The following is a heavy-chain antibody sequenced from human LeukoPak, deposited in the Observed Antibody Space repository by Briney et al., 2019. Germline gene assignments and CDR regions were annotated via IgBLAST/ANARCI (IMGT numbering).Heavy chain of an antibody. CDR1: GGSFSGYY. V-gene: IGHV4-34*01. CDR2: INLGGSR. CDR3: ARARLLAVGGTRSGWFDP. Sequence: SETLSLTCAVHGGSFSGYYWSWIRQPPGKGLEWIGEINLGGSRDYNPSLKRRVTISVDTSKNQFSLKLSSVTAADTAVYYCARARLLAVGGTRSGWFDPWGQGSLVTVSS. D-gene: IGHD6-19*01. J-gene: IGHJ5*02.